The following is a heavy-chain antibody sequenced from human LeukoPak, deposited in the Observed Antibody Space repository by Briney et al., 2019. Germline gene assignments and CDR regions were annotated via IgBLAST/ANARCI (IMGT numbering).Heavy chain of an antibody. CDR2: IYYSGST. J-gene: IGHJ4*02. V-gene: IGHV4-39*01. Sequence: SEILSLTCTVSGGSISSSNYYWGWIRQPPGKGLEWIGSIYYSGSTYYNPSLESRVTISVDTSKNQFSLKLSSVTAADTAVYYCARHGAEEGDIVVVPAAIPFDYWGQGTLVTVSS. CDR3: ARHGAEEGDIVVVPAAIPFDY. CDR1: GGSISSSNYY. D-gene: IGHD2-2*01.